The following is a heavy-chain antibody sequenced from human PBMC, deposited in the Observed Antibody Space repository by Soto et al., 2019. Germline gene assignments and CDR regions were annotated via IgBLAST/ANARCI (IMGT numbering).Heavy chain of an antibody. CDR1: GGSFSGYY. D-gene: IGHD2-2*01. V-gene: IGHV4-34*01. CDR3: ARKGDIVVVPAATGSNYSIDY. Sequence: SETLSLTCAVYGGSFSGYYWSWIRQPPGKGLEWIGEINHSGSTNYNPSLKSRVTISVDTSKNQFSLKLSSVTAADTAVYYCARKGDIVVVPAATGSNYSIDYWGQGTLVTVSS. J-gene: IGHJ4*02. CDR2: INHSGST.